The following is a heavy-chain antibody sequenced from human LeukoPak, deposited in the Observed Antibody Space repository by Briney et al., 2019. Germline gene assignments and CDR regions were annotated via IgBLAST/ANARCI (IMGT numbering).Heavy chain of an antibody. D-gene: IGHD3-3*01. J-gene: IGHJ5*02. CDR2: ISGSGGST. CDR3: ARVGPDYDFWSGPLFDP. CDR1: GFTFSSYG. V-gene: IGHV3-23*01. Sequence: PGGSLRLSCAASGFTFSSYGMSWVRQAPGKGLEWVSTISGSGGSTYYADSVKGRFTISRDNSKNTLYLQMNSLRAEDTAVYYCARVGPDYDFWSGPLFDPWGQGTLVTVSS.